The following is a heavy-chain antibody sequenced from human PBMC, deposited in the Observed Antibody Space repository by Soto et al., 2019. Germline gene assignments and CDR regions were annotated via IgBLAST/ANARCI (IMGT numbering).Heavy chain of an antibody. V-gene: IGHV3-23*01. CDR1: GGTFSSYA. Sequence: ASVKVSCKASGGTFSSYAMSWVRQAPGKGLEWVSAISGSGGSTYYADSVKGRFTISRDNSKNTLYLQMNSLRAEDTAEYYCETFWAYDYDSSSYLNFDYWGQGTLVTVSS. D-gene: IGHD3-22*01. CDR2: ISGSGGST. J-gene: IGHJ4*02. CDR3: ETFWAYDYDSSSYLNFDY.